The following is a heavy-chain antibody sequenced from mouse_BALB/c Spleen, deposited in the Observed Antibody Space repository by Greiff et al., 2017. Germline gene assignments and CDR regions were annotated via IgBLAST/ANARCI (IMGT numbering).Heavy chain of an antibody. CDR2: ISNGGGST. D-gene: IGHD2-3*01. CDR1: GFTFSSYT. J-gene: IGHJ2*01. CDR3: ARRYDGSLDY. Sequence: EVNVVESGGGLVQPGGSLKLSCAASGFTFSSYTMSWVRQTPEKRLEWVAYISNGGGSTYYPDTVKGRFTISRDNAKNTLYLQMSSLKSEDTAMYYCARRYDGSLDYWGQGTTLTVSS. V-gene: IGHV5-12-2*01.